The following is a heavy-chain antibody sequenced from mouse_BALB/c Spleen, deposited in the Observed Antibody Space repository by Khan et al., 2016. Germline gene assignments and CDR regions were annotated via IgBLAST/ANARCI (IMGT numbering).Heavy chain of an antibody. CDR2: ILPGSDST. J-gene: IGHJ2*01. Sequence: QVQLKESGAELMKPGASVKISCKATGYTFSSYWIEWVKQRPGHGLEWIGEILPGSDSTNYDEKFKGKATFTADTYFNTVYMQLSSLTSEDASVDYCARSRLYFDYWGQGTTLTVSS. V-gene: IGHV1-9*01. CDR1: GYTFSSYW. D-gene: IGHD3-2*02. CDR3: ARSRLYFDY.